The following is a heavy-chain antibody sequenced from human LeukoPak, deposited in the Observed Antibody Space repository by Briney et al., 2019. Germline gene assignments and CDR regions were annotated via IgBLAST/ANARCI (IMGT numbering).Heavy chain of an antibody. Sequence: SETLSLTCAVYGGSFSGSFSDYYWTCIRQTPGKGLEWIGEIHHSGSTNYNPSLKSRVTISVDTSKNQFSLKLNSLTAADTAVYYCATFRWGVCFEYWGQGTLATVSS. CDR1: GGSFSGSFSDYY. CDR3: ATFRWGVCFEY. CDR2: IHHSGST. D-gene: IGHD3-16*01. V-gene: IGHV4-34*01. J-gene: IGHJ4*02.